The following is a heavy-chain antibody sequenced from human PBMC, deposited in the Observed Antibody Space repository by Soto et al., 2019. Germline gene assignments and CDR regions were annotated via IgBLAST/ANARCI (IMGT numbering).Heavy chain of an antibody. CDR1: GFTFSSYA. Sequence: EVQLLESGGGLVQPGGSLRLSCAASGFTFSSYAMSWVRQAPGKGLEWVSAISGSGVSTYYADSVKGRFTISRDNSKNTLYLQMNSLRAEDTAVYYCAKGMTITIFGVVKNDYWGQGTLVTVSS. V-gene: IGHV3-23*01. CDR3: AKGMTITIFGVVKNDY. CDR2: ISGSGVST. D-gene: IGHD3-3*01. J-gene: IGHJ4*02.